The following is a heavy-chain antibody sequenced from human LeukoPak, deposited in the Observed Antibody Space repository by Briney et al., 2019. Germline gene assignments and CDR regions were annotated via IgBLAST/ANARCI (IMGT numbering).Heavy chain of an antibody. Sequence: GRSLRLSCAASGFTFSSYGMHWVRQAPGKGLEWVAAIWYDGSNKYYADSVKGRFTISRDNSKNTLYLQMNSLRAEDTAVYYCARGWRGYSYGWPFDYWGQGTLVTVSS. CDR1: GFTFSSYG. J-gene: IGHJ4*02. V-gene: IGHV3-33*01. CDR3: ARGWRGYSYGWPFDY. D-gene: IGHD5-18*01. CDR2: IWYDGSNK.